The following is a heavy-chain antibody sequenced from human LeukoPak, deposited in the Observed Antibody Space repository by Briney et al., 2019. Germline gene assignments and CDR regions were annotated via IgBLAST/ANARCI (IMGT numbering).Heavy chain of an antibody. CDR3: AKLEYSSRTSCTTNWFDP. CDR2: ISGSGGST. CDR1: GFTFSSYA. Sequence: PGGSLRLSCAASGFTFSSYAMSWVRQAPGKGLEWVSAISGSGGSTYYADSVKGRFTISRDNSKNTLYLQMNSLRAEDTAVYYCAKLEYSSRTSCTTNWFDPWGQGTLVTVSS. D-gene: IGHD2-2*01. J-gene: IGHJ5*02. V-gene: IGHV3-23*01.